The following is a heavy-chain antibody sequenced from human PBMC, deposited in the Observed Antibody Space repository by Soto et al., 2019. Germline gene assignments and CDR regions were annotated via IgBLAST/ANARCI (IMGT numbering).Heavy chain of an antibody. D-gene: IGHD3-16*01. Sequence: QVQLQESGPGLVKPSETLSLTCTVSGGSISSYYWSWIRQPPGKGLEWIGYIYYSGSTNYNPSLKSRVTRSVDTSKNQSSLKLSSVTAADTAVYSCASLWGWSVDYWGQGTLVTVSS. CDR1: GGSISSYY. CDR3: ASLWGWSVDY. V-gene: IGHV4-59*08. CDR2: IYYSGST. J-gene: IGHJ4*02.